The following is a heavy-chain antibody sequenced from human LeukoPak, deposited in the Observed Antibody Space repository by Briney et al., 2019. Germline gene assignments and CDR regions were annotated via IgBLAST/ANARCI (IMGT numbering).Heavy chain of an antibody. V-gene: IGHV3-23*01. J-gene: IGHJ4*02. D-gene: IGHD5-24*01. CDR3: VQGRDGYNPFDY. CDR1: GFTFSSYT. CDR2: INSEGDST. Sequence: PGGSLRLSCAASGFTFSSYTMTWVRQAPGKGLDWVSSINSEGDSTYFAHSVKGRFTISRDNSKKTVHLLLNRLRAEDTAVYYCVQGRDGYNPFDYWGQGTMVTVSS.